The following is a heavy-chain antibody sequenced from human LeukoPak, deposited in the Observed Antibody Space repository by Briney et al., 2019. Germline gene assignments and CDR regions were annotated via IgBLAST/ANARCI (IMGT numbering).Heavy chain of an antibody. Sequence: PSETLSLTCTVSGGSISSYYWSWIRQPAGKGLEWIGRIYTSGSTNYNPSLKSRVTMSVDTSKNQFSLTLSSVTAADTAVYYCAREAITMVRGVITWFDPWGQGTLVTVSS. V-gene: IGHV4-4*07. CDR3: AREAITMVRGVITWFDP. CDR1: GGSISSYY. D-gene: IGHD3-10*01. J-gene: IGHJ5*02. CDR2: IYTSGST.